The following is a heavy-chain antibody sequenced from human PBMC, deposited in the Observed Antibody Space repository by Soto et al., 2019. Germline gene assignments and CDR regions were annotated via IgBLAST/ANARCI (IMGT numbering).Heavy chain of an antibody. V-gene: IGHV3-30-3*01. CDR2: ISYDGSYR. CDR3: ARDWDRGGGSYLWKFDL. J-gene: IGHJ2*01. CDR1: GFALTTYA. D-gene: IGHD1-26*01. Sequence: QEQLVESGGGVVQPGRSLRLSCAASGFALTTYAMHWVRQAPGKGLEWVAIISYDGSYRSYGDSVKGRFTISRDNSENSLYLQMDTLRSEDTAVYYCARDWDRGGGSYLWKFDLWCCGTLVSVSS.